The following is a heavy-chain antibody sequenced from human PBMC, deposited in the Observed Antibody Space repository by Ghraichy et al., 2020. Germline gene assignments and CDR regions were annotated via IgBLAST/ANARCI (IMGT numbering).Heavy chain of an antibody. CDR3: AKESPWGWISQFLTVHH. CDR2: ITTGGVA. V-gene: IGHV3-23*01. D-gene: IGHD2-2*03. Sequence: GGSLRLSCAASGFTLSNYAMSWVRQAPGKGLEWVAGITTGGVAYYSESVKGRFTLSRDNPRNSVYLQMDRLRADDTALYYCAKESPWGWISQFLTVHHWGQGILVTVSS. J-gene: IGHJ1*01. CDR1: GFTLSNYA.